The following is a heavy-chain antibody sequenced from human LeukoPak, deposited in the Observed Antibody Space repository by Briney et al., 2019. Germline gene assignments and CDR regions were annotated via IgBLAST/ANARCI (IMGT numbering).Heavy chain of an antibody. Sequence: PGGSLRLSCAASVFTFNSYSMNWVRQAPGKGLEWVSYISSSSSTIYYADSVKGRFTISRDNAKNSLYLQMNSLRAEDTAVYYCARDPPTSISVAGTDYWGQGTLVTVSS. CDR3: ARDPPTSISVAGTDY. CDR2: ISSSSSTI. V-gene: IGHV3-48*01. D-gene: IGHD6-19*01. CDR1: VFTFNSYS. J-gene: IGHJ4*02.